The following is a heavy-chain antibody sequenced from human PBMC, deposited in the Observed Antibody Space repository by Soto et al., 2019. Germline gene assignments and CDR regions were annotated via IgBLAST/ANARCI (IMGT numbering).Heavy chain of an antibody. V-gene: IGHV3-48*02. CDR2: ISGRSTVI. J-gene: IGHJ1*01. CDR1: GFTFSTYS. Sequence: DVQLVESGGGLVQPGGSLRLSCAASGFTFSTYSMHWVRQAPGKGLEWVSHISGRSTVIYYADSVKGRFTISRDNANNALYLQMSSLRDEDKAVYYCATDYDYYDTSGSYYDPFQLWGQGTLVTVSS. D-gene: IGHD3-22*01. CDR3: ATDYDYYDTSGSYYDPFQL.